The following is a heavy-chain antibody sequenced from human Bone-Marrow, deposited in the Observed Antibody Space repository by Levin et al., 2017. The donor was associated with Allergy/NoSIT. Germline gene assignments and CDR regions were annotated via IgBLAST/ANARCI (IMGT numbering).Heavy chain of an antibody. Sequence: GESLKISCAASGFTFSDYYMSWIRQAPGKGLEWVSYISSSGSTIYYADSVKGRFTISRDNAKNSLYLQMNSLRAEDTAVYYCASCSSGTVTTRMSWYFDLWGRGTLVTVSS. D-gene: IGHD4-17*01. J-gene: IGHJ2*01. V-gene: IGHV3-11*01. CDR2: ISSSGSTI. CDR1: GFTFSDYY. CDR3: ASCSSGTVTTRMSWYFDL.